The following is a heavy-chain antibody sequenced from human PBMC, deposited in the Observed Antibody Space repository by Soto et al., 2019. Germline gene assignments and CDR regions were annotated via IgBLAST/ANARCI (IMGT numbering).Heavy chain of an antibody. Sequence: ASVKVSCKASGDTFTTYYINWVLQATGHGLEWMGWINPNSGNIGYAQRFQGRVTMTRDTAIRTAYMEVSSLRSDDTAMYYCARGRASGSYYLLDYWGQGTLVTVSS. D-gene: IGHD3-10*01. J-gene: IGHJ4*02. CDR2: INPNSGNI. V-gene: IGHV1-8*01. CDR1: GDTFTTYY. CDR3: ARGRASGSYYLLDY.